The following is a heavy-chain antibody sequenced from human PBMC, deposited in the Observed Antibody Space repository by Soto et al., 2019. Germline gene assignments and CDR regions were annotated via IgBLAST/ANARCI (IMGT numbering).Heavy chain of an antibody. CDR1: GYTFSNYG. J-gene: IGHJ5*02. CDR3: ARADIPGNWFDP. CDR2: ISAYNGNT. V-gene: IGHV1-18*04. Sequence: QVQLVQSGAEVKKPGASVKVSCKASGYTFSNYGITWVRQAPGQGLEWMGWISAYNGNTNFAQKFQDRVSMTTDASTSTAYMELRSLTSDATAVSVCARADIPGNWFDPWGQGTLVTVSS. D-gene: IGHD2-15*01.